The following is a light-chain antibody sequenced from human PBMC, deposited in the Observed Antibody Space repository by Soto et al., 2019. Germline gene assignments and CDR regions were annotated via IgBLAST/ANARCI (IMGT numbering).Light chain of an antibody. V-gene: IGKV3-20*01. J-gene: IGKJ1*01. CDR3: QQYGSSLFTWT. CDR1: RSVASY. CDR2: GAS. Sequence: IGLSQAPATVSLYQGERATLSCRASRSVASYLARYQQKHGHAHRLLIYGASNRATGIPARFSGSGSGTDFTLTIRSLEPEDLAVYYCQQYGSSLFTWTFGQGTNVDIK.